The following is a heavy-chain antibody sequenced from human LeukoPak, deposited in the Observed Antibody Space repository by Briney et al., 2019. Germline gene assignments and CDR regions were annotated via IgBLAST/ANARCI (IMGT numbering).Heavy chain of an antibody. Sequence: GGSLRLSCEASGFTFSRYGMSWVRQAPGKGLAWVSAIRGSGGSTYYADSVKGRFTISRDNSKNTLYLQMNSLRAEDTAVYYCARVGKDYYDSSGYQMIAFDIWGQGTMVTVSS. D-gene: IGHD3-22*01. J-gene: IGHJ3*02. V-gene: IGHV3-23*01. CDR3: ARVGKDYYDSSGYQMIAFDI. CDR1: GFTFSRYG. CDR2: IRGSGGST.